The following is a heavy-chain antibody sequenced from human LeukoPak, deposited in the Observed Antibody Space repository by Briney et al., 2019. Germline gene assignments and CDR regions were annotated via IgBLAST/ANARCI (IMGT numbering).Heavy chain of an antibody. CDR2: ISYDGSNK. D-gene: IGHD1-14*01. CDR1: GFTFSSYA. J-gene: IGHJ6*02. Sequence: GGSLRLSCAASGFTFSSYAMHWVRQAPGKGLEWVAVISYDGSNKYYADSVKGRFTISRDNSKNTLYLQMNSLRAEDTAVYYCARAASGESALLSRGNYYYYGVDVWGQGTTVTVSS. CDR3: ARAASGESALLSRGNYYYYGVDV. V-gene: IGHV3-30-3*01.